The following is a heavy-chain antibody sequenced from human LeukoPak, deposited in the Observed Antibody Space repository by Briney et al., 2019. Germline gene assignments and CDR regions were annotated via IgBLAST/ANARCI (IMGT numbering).Heavy chain of an antibody. D-gene: IGHD2-15*01. V-gene: IGHV3-7*01. CDR3: TRDTGCSGGTCYSFYDY. J-gene: IGHJ4*02. Sequence: PGGSLRLSCAASGFTFSSYWMTWVRRAPGKGLEWVANIKQDGSEKYVDSVKGRFTISRDNAKNSLYLQMNSLRAEDTAVYYCTRDTGCSGGTCYSFYDYWGQGTLVTVSS. CDR1: GFTFSSYW. CDR2: IKQDGSEK.